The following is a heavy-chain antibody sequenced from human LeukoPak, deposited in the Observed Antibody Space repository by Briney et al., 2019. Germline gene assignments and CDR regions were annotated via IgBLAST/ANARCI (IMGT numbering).Heavy chain of an antibody. CDR1: GYTFTIYD. D-gene: IGHD3-22*01. V-gene: IGHV1-8*03. CDR2: MNTNSGNT. CDR3: TADPYYDASGPPRWFAP. J-gene: IGHJ5*02. Sequence: ASVKVSCTASGYTFTIYDINWVRQAPGQGLEWMGWMNTNSGNTGYAQKFQGRVTITRDMSTSTAYMELSSLRSEDTAVYYCTADPYYDASGPPRWFAPWGQGTLVTVSS.